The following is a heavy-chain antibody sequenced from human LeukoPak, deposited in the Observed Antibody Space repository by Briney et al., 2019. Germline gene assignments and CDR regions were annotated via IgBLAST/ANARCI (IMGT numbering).Heavy chain of an antibody. CDR3: AKEGTVRWFDP. D-gene: IGHD1-14*01. Sequence: SETLSLTCNVSGYSINSGYYWSWIRQPPGKGLEWIGNIYHSGSTFYNPSLKSRVTISVETSKNQSSLKLNSVTAADTAVYYCAKEGTVRWFDPWGQGTLVTVSS. V-gene: IGHV4-38-2*02. J-gene: IGHJ5*02. CDR1: GYSINSGYY. CDR2: IYHSGST.